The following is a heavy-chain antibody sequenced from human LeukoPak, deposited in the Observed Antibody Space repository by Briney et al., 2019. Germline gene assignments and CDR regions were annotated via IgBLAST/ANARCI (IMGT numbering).Heavy chain of an antibody. Sequence: PSETLSLTCTVSGGSISSSSYYWGWIRQPPGKGLEWVGSIYYSGTTYYNPSLKSRVTISVDTSKNQFSLKLSSVTAADTAVYYCARPLQRDAFDIWGQGTMVTVSS. CDR3: ARPLQRDAFDI. J-gene: IGHJ3*02. V-gene: IGHV4-39*07. CDR2: IYYSGTT. CDR1: GGSISSSSYY.